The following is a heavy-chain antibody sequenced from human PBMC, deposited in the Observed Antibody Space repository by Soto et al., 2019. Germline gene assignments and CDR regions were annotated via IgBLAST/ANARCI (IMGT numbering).Heavy chain of an antibody. CDR3: ARGRFLEWLNWFDP. J-gene: IGHJ5*02. CDR1: GYTFTSYD. D-gene: IGHD3-3*01. Sequence: ASVKVSCKASGYTFTSYDINWVRQATGQGLEWMGWVNPNSGNTGYAQKFQGRVTMTRNTSISTAYMELSGLRSEDTAVYYCARGRFLEWLNWFDPWGQGTLVTVSS. V-gene: IGHV1-8*01. CDR2: VNPNSGNT.